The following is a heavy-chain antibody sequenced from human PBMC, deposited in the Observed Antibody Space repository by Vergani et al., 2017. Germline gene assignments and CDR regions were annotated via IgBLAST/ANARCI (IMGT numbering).Heavy chain of an antibody. D-gene: IGHD3-10*01. CDR1: GESFSSFY. J-gene: IGHJ4*02. CDR2: INNDGHT. Sequence: QVQLQQWGAGVVKPSGTLYLTFAVFGESFSSFYWSWIRQPPGKGLEWIGEINNDGHTNYNPSLESRVTVSRDTAKNKFSLNLMSVTAADTAMYYCAVRPRVNLVGGEIVTKRTFDYWSQGSLVTVSS. V-gene: IGHV4-34*02. CDR3: AVRPRVNLVGGEIVTKRTFDY.